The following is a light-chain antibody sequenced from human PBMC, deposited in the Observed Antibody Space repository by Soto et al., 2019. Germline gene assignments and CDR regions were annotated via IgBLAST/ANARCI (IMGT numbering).Light chain of an antibody. CDR2: EVS. J-gene: IGLJ1*01. CDR1: SSDVGGYDH. Sequence: QSALTQPASVSGSPGQASTISCTGTSSDVGGYDHVSWYQQHPGKAPKLIIYEVSNWPSGVSNRFSGSKSGNTAALTISGLQAEDEADYYCSSYTTSTTLDVFGTGTKLTVL. V-gene: IGLV2-14*01. CDR3: SSYTTSTTLDV.